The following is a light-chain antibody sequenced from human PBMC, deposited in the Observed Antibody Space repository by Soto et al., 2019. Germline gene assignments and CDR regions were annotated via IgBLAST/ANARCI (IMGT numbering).Light chain of an antibody. CDR1: SGDVGGYDY. CDR3: SSYAGSDNPYV. CDR2: EVT. J-gene: IGLJ1*01. V-gene: IGLV2-8*01. Sequence: QSALTQPPSASGTPGQSVTISCTGTSGDVGGYDYVSWYHQHPGKAPKLMIYEVTKRPLGVPDRFSGSKSGNTASLTVSGLQAEDEAEYYCSSYAGSDNPYVFGTGTKVTDL.